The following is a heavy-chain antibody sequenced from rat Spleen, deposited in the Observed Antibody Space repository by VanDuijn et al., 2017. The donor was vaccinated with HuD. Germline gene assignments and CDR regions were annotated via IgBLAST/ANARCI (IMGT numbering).Heavy chain of an antibody. CDR2: ITHIGATS. D-gene: IGHD1-12*02. Sequence: EVQLVESGGGLVQPGRSLKLSCVASGFTFNNYWMTWIRQAPGKGLEWVATITHIGATSYYPDSVKGRFTISRDNAKSSLYLQMNSLKSEDTATYYCASYYYDGSYYYFDYWGQGVMVTVSS. J-gene: IGHJ2*01. CDR3: ASYYYDGSYYYFDY. CDR1: GFTFNNYW. V-gene: IGHV5-31*01.